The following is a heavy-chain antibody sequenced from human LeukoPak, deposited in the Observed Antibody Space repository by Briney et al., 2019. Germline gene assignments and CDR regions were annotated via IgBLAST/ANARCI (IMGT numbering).Heavy chain of an antibody. V-gene: IGHV3-23*01. CDR2: ISGSGGST. J-gene: IGHJ3*02. CDR1: GFTFSSYA. CDR3: ARQLTYYDFWSGDENVGRDAFDI. Sequence: GGSLRLSCAASGFTFSSYAMSWVRQAPGKGLEWVSAISGSGGSTYYADSVKGRFTISRDNSKNTLYLQMNSLRAEDTAVYYCARQLTYYDFWSGDENVGRDAFDIWGQGTMVTVSS. D-gene: IGHD3-3*01.